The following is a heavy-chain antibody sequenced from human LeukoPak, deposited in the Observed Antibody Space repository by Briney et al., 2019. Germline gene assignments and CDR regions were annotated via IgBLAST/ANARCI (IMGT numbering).Heavy chain of an antibody. CDR1: GFTVNSNY. D-gene: IGHD1-26*01. V-gene: IGHV3-53*01. Sequence: GGSLRLSCEASGFTVNSNYMNWVRQAPGKGLEWVSVVYSDDTTYYADSVKGRFTISRDNSKNTLYLQMNNLRAEDTAVYYCARGGGYYAIDYWGQGTLVTVSS. CDR2: VYSDDTT. J-gene: IGHJ4*02. CDR3: ARGGGYYAIDY.